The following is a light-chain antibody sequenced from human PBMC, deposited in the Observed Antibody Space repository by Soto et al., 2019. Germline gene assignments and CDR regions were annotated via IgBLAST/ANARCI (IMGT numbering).Light chain of an antibody. J-gene: IGLJ2*01. CDR2: EVD. V-gene: IGLV2-14*01. CDR1: SSDVGAYDF. CDR3: SSYTTSRTVV. Sequence: QSVLTQPASVSGSPGQSITIPCSGTSSDVGAYDFVSWYQHHPGKVPHLMIYEVDHRRPSGVSNRFSGSKSGNTASLTISGLQPEDEAYYYCSSYTTSRTVVFGGGTKLTVL.